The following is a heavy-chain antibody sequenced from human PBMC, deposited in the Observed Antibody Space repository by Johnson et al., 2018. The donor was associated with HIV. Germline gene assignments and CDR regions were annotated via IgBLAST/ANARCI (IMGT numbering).Heavy chain of an antibody. V-gene: IGHV3-30*04. Sequence: QMLLVESGGGVVQPGRSLRLSCAASGFTFSSMHWDRQAPGKGLEWVAVISYDGSNKYYADSVKGRFTISRDNSKNTLYLQMNSLRAEDTAVYYCARDHSSSWTPGDAFDIWGQGTMVTVSS. CDR1: GFTFSS. D-gene: IGHD6-13*01. CDR2: ISYDGSNK. CDR3: ARDHSSSWTPGDAFDI. J-gene: IGHJ3*02.